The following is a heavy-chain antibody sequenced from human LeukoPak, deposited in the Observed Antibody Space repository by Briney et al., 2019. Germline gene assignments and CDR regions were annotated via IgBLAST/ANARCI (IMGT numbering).Heavy chain of an antibody. CDR1: GGSISSYY. V-gene: IGHV4-59*01. CDR3: ARVGGYGYGPPQGWFDP. D-gene: IGHD5-18*01. Sequence: PSETLSLTCTVSGGSISSYYWSWIRQPPGKGLEWIGYIYYSGSTNYNPSLKSRVTISVDTSKNQFSLKLSSVTAADTAVYYCARVGGYGYGPPQGWFDPWGQGTLVTVSS. CDR2: IYYSGST. J-gene: IGHJ5*02.